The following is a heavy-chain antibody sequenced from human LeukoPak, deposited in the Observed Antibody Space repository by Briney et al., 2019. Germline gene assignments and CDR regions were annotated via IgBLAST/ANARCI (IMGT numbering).Heavy chain of an antibody. V-gene: IGHV3-23*01. D-gene: IGHD3-10*01. Sequence: GGTLRLSCVASGFTYSHYGMNWVRQAPGKGLEWVSGITSDSRGIYYADSVKGRFTIYRDNSKMTLYLQMDSLGVEDTALYYCARARITLVRGPDVINYYFDYWGQGTLVTVSS. CDR1: GFTYSHYG. CDR2: ITSDSRGI. CDR3: ARARITLVRGPDVINYYFDY. J-gene: IGHJ4*02.